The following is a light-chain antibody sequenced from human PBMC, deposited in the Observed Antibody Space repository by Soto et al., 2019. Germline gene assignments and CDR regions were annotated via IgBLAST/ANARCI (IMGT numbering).Light chain of an antibody. CDR3: QQYGSSPPWT. V-gene: IGKV3-20*01. CDR2: GAS. J-gene: IGKJ1*01. CDR1: QSVGSNY. Sequence: EVVLTQSPGTLSLSPGEGATLSCRASQSVGSNYLAWFQQKLGRAPRLLIYGASSRATGIPDRFSGSGSGTDFTLTMTSLEPEDFAVYYCQQYGSSPPWTFGQGTKVDIK.